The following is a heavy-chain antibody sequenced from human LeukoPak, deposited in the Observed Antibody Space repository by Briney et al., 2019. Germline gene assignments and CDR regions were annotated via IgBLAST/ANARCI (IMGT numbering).Heavy chain of an antibody. V-gene: IGHV3-48*01. CDR1: GFTFSSYS. J-gene: IGHJ4*02. CDR2: ISSSSSTI. Sequence: GGSLRLSCAASGFTFSSYSMNWVRQAPGKGLEWVSYISSSSSTIYYADSVKGRFTISRDNAKNSLYLQMNSLRAEDTAVYYCARKKQQLGIDYWGQGTLITVSS. CDR3: ARKKQQLGIDY. D-gene: IGHD6-13*01.